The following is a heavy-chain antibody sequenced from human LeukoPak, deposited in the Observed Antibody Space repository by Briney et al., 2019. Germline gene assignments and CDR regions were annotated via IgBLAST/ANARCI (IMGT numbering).Heavy chain of an antibody. V-gene: IGHV3-23*01. CDR2: ISGSGGST. CDR3: ASIVAAVTNAFDI. Sequence: QPGGSLRLSCAASGFTFSSSAMSWVRQAPGKGLEWVSGISGSGGSTYYADSVKGRFTIPRDNSKSTLYLQMNSLRAEDTAVYYCASIVAAVTNAFDIWGQGTMVTVSS. D-gene: IGHD6-13*01. J-gene: IGHJ3*02. CDR1: GFTFSSSA.